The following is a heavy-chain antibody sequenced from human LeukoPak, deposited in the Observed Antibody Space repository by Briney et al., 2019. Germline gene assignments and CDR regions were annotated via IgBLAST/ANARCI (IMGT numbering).Heavy chain of an antibody. V-gene: IGHV3-30*18. CDR3: AKGPDFDWLPYDY. D-gene: IGHD3-9*01. CDR1: GFTFSSYG. J-gene: IGHJ4*02. CDR2: ISYDGSNK. Sequence: GGSLRLSCAASGFTFSSYGMHWVRQAPGKGLEWVAVISYDGSNKHYVDSVKGRFTISRDNSKNTLYLQMNSLRAEDTAVYYCAKGPDFDWLPYDYWGQGTLVTVSS.